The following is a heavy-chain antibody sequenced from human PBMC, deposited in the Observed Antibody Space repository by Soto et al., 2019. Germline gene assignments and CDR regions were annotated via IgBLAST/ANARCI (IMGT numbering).Heavy chain of an antibody. V-gene: IGHV3-33*01. Sequence: GGSLRLSCAASGFMFSNHGMHWVRQAPGKGLEWVAVIWSDGNNRYYADSVRGRFTISRDNSKNTVYLQMNSLRAEDTAVYYCVRGDNWNDEASDYWGQGTLVNVSS. CDR1: GFMFSNHG. CDR2: IWSDGNNR. J-gene: IGHJ4*02. CDR3: VRGDNWNDEASDY. D-gene: IGHD1-1*01.